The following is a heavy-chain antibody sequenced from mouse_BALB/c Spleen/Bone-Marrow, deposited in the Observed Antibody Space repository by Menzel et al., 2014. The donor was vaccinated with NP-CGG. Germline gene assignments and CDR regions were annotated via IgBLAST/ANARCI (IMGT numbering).Heavy chain of an antibody. J-gene: IGHJ2*01. CDR3: SKDGGYDYSYYFDY. Sequence: EVQLVESGGGLVKPGGPLKLSCAASGFTFSSYSMSWVRQTPEKRLEWVATISSGGHYTYYPDSVKGRFTISRDNAKSTLYLQMSSLKSEDTAMYYCSKDGGYDYSYYFDYWGQGTTLTVSS. CDR2: ISSGGHYT. D-gene: IGHD2-4*01. CDR1: GFTFSSYS. V-gene: IGHV5-6-4*01.